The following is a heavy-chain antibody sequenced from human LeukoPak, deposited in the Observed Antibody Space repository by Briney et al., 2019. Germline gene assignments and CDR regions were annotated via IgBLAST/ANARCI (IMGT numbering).Heavy chain of an antibody. Sequence: GGSLRLSCAVSGITLSNYGMSWVRQAPGKGLEWVSGISGSGGNTYYADSVKGRFTISRDNSKNTLYLQMNSLRSEDTAVYYCASRLAAAGHYWGQGTLVTVSS. D-gene: IGHD6-13*01. CDR2: ISGSGGNT. J-gene: IGHJ4*02. CDR3: ASRLAAAGHY. CDR1: GITLSNYG. V-gene: IGHV3-23*01.